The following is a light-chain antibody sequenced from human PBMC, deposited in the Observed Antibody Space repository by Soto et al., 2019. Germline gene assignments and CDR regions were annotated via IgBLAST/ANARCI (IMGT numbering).Light chain of an antibody. CDR2: WAS. CDR3: QQYYSTPLT. J-gene: IGKJ3*01. Sequence: DIVMTQTPLSLSVTPGQPASISCKSSQSLLYSDGKTYLYWYLQKPGQPPKLLIYWASTRESGGPDRFSGSGSGTDFTLTISSLQAEDVAVYYCQQYYSTPLTLGPGTKVDIK. CDR1: QSLLYSDGKTY. V-gene: IGKV4-1*01.